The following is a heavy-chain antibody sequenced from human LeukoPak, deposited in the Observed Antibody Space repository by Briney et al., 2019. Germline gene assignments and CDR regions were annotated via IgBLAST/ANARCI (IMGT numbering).Heavy chain of an antibody. Sequence: SETLSLTCTVSGGSISSSSYYWGWIRQPPGKGLEWIGSIYYSGSTYYNPSLKSRVTISVDTSKNQFSLKLSSVTAADTAVYYCASLFPISIVTGREYFDYWGQGTLVTVSS. D-gene: IGHD2/OR15-2a*01. CDR1: GGSISSSSYY. CDR3: ASLFPISIVTGREYFDY. V-gene: IGHV4-39*01. CDR2: IYYSGST. J-gene: IGHJ4*02.